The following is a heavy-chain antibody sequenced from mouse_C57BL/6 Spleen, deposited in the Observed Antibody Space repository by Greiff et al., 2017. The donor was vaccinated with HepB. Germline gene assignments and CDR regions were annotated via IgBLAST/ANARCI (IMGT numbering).Heavy chain of an antibody. Sequence: VQGVESGAELVKPGASVKISCKASGYAFSSYWMNWVKQRPGKGLEWIGQFYPGDGDTNYNGKFKGKAPLTADKYSSTAYMQLSSLTSEDSAVYFCARSYYSNYWFAYWGQGTLVTVSA. D-gene: IGHD2-5*01. J-gene: IGHJ3*01. CDR3: ARSYYSNYWFAY. CDR2: FYPGDGDT. V-gene: IGHV1-80*01. CDR1: GYAFSSYW.